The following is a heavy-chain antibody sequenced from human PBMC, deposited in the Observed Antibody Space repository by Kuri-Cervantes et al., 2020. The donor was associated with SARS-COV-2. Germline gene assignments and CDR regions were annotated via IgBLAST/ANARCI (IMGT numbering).Heavy chain of an antibody. CDR3: ARDCYDFNNGYYTGQFAY. J-gene: IGHJ4*02. Sequence: LSLTCAASGFSLSSYGIHWVRQAPGKGLEWVSSISNSGSYIYYADSVRGRFTISRDNAKNSLYLQMNSLIAEDTAVYYCARDCYDFNNGYYTGQFAYWGQGTLVTVSS. D-gene: IGHD3-3*01. V-gene: IGHV3-21*01. CDR2: ISNSGSYI. CDR1: GFSLSSYG.